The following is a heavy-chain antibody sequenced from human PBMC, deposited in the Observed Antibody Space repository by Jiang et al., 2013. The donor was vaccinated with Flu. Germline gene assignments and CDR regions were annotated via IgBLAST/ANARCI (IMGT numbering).Heavy chain of an antibody. CDR2: FYYSGST. J-gene: IGHJ4*02. CDR3: ARRLRATAGIYYFDY. V-gene: IGHV4-39*01. CDR1: GGSISSSNYY. Sequence: GGSISSSNYYWTWIRQPPGKGLEWIGSFYYSGSTYSNPSLKSRVTISVDTSKNQFSLKVSSVTAADTAVYYCARRLRATAGIYYFDYWGQGTPGHRLL. D-gene: IGHD6-13*01.